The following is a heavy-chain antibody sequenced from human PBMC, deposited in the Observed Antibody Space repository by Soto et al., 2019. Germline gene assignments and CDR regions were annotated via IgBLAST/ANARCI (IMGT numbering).Heavy chain of an antibody. V-gene: IGHV3-23*01. J-gene: IGHJ3*02. D-gene: IGHD5-18*01. CDR2: ISGSGGGT. CDR3: AKDRGYSYGYSAFDI. Sequence: GGSLRLSCAASGFTFSSYAMSWVRQAPGKGLEWVSGISGSGGGTCYAESVKGRFTISRDNTKNTLYLQMNSLRAEDTAVYYCAKDRGYSYGYSAFDIWGQGTMVTVSS. CDR1: GFTFSSYA.